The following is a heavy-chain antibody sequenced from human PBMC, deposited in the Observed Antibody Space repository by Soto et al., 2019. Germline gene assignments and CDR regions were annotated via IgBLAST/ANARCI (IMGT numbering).Heavy chain of an antibody. CDR3: ARESEDLTSNFDY. J-gene: IGHJ4*02. Sequence: GGSLRLSCAASGFTFSSYAMNWVRQAPGKGLEWVAGVSASGGGTSYADSVKGRFTISRDNSKDTLYLQMNSLRAEDTAVYYCARESEDLTSNFDYWGQGTLVTVSS. CDR1: GFTFSSYA. V-gene: IGHV3-23*01. CDR2: VSASGGGT.